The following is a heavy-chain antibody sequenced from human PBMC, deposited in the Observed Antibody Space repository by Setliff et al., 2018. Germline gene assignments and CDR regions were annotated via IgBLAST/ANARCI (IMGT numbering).Heavy chain of an antibody. V-gene: IGHV1-46*01. CDR1: GYTFTSHY. Sequence: ASVKVSCKASGYTFTSHYMHWVRQAPGLGLEWMGTINPSSGRTSYAQMFQGRVTMTRDTSTSTVYMDMSSLRSEDTAVYYCARDVFPYHYEGAFDIWGQGTMVTV. D-gene: IGHD3-22*01. J-gene: IGHJ3*02. CDR2: INPSSGRT. CDR3: ARDVFPYHYEGAFDI.